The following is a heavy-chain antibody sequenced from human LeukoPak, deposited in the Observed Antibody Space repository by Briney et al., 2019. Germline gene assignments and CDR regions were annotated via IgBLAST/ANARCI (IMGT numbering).Heavy chain of an antibody. J-gene: IGHJ4*02. Sequence: SGTLSLTCSVSGDSITNYYWSWIRQPAGKGLELIGRVFTTGFTTYDPSLKSRVSMSFDTSKNQFSLKLNSVTAADTAVYYCAAGPVGHISRAFDLWGQGHLVIVSS. V-gene: IGHV4-4*07. CDR3: AAGPVGHISRAFDL. CDR2: VFTTGFT. CDR1: GDSITNYY.